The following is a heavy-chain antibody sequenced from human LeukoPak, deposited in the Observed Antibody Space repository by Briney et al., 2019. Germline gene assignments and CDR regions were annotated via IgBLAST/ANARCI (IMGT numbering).Heavy chain of an antibody. CDR1: GYTFTSYA. Sequence: ASVKVSCKASGYTFTSYAMNWVRQAPGQGLEWMGWINTITGNPTYAQGFTGRFVFSLDTSVSTAYLQISSLKAEDTAVYYCARGTEQWLPRLSFDYWGQGTLVTVSS. J-gene: IGHJ4*02. CDR2: INTITGNP. V-gene: IGHV7-4-1*02. CDR3: ARGTEQWLPRLSFDY. D-gene: IGHD6-19*01.